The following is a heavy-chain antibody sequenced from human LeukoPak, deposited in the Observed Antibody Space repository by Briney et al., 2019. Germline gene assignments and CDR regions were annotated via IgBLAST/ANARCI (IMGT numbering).Heavy chain of an antibody. CDR1: TFAFSSYA. D-gene: IGHD6-19*01. Sequence: PGGSLRLSCAASTFAFSSYAMTWVRQAPGKGLEWVSSITGSGAGTSYADSVKGRFTVSRDNSKNTLYLQMNSLRAEDTAVYYCAKDLAMGGGWPPGVVDYWGQGTLVTVSS. J-gene: IGHJ4*02. CDR2: ITGSGAGT. V-gene: IGHV3-23*01. CDR3: AKDLAMGGGWPPGVVDY.